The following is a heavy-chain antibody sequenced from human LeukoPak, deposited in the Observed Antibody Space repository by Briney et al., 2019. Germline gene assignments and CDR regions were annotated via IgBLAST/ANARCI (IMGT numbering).Heavy chain of an antibody. CDR1: GYSITSGHY. D-gene: IGHD1-26*01. CDR3: ARGSGSYYDPFDY. J-gene: IGHJ4*02. Sequence: LETLSLTCTVSGYSITSGHYWGWIRQPPGKGLEWIGSIYYSRSTYYNPSLKSRVTISVDTSKNQFSLKLSSVTAADTAVYYCARGSGSYYDPFDYWGQGTLVTVSS. CDR2: IYYSRST. V-gene: IGHV4-38-2*02.